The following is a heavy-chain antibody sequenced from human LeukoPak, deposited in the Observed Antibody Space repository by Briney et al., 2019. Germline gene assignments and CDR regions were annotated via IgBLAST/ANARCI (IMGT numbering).Heavy chain of an antibody. D-gene: IGHD2-2*01. J-gene: IGHJ4*02. Sequence: ASVKVSCKASGGTFSSYAFSWVRQAPRQGLEWMGGIIPIFGTANYAQKFQGRVTITTDESTGTAYMELSSLRSEDTAVYYCARGDGHCSSTSCYRGYFDYWGQGTLVTVSS. CDR3: ARGDGHCSSTSCYRGYFDY. V-gene: IGHV1-69*05. CDR2: IIPIFGTA. CDR1: GGTFSSYA.